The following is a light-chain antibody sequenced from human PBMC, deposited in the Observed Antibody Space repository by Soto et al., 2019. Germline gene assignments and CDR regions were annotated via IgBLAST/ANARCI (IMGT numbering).Light chain of an antibody. CDR3: SSYTSSSTLLYV. CDR1: RSDVGGYNY. J-gene: IGLJ1*01. V-gene: IGLV2-14*01. Sequence: QSALTQPASVSGSPGRSITISCTGTRSDVGGYNYVSWYQQHPGKAPKLMIYDVSNRPSGVSNRFSVSKSGNTASLTISGLKAEDEADYYCSSYTSSSTLLYVFGTGPKLTVL. CDR2: DVS.